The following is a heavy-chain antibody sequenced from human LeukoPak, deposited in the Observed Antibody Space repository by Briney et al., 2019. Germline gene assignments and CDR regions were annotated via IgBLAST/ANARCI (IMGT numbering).Heavy chain of an antibody. Sequence: AGGSLSLSCAASGFTFSSYWMHWVRQAPGKGLVWVSRINSDGSSTTYADSVKGRFTISRDNAKNTLYLHMNSLRAEDTAVYYCARDRTSGWYTTFGIWGQGTMVTVSS. CDR3: ARDRTSGWYTTFGI. CDR2: INSDGSST. CDR1: GFTFSSYW. J-gene: IGHJ3*02. V-gene: IGHV3-74*01. D-gene: IGHD6-19*01.